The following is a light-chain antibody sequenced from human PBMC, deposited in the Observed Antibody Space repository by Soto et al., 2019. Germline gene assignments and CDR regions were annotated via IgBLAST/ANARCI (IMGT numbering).Light chain of an antibody. V-gene: IGLV1-47*01. CDR2: RNI. Sequence: QSVLTQPPSASATPGQRVTISCSGSSSNIGSNHVYWYQQLPGTAPKLLIYRNILRPSGVPDRFSASKSGTSASLAISGLLSDDEADYHCAAWDDSLSGWVFGGGTKVTVL. J-gene: IGLJ3*02. CDR1: SSNIGSNH. CDR3: AAWDDSLSGWV.